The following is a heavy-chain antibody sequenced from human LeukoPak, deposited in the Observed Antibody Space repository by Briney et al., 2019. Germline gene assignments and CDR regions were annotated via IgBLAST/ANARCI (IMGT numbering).Heavy chain of an antibody. Sequence: SETLSLTCAVYGVSFSGYYWSWIRQPPGKGLEWIGEINHSGSTNYNPSLKSRVTISVDTSKNHFSLKLSSVTAADTAVYYCARLGAGPTYYDFWSGYSSFYFDYWGQGTLVTVSS. CDR1: GVSFSGYY. D-gene: IGHD3-3*01. V-gene: IGHV4-34*01. CDR3: ARLGAGPTYYDFWSGYSSFYFDY. CDR2: INHSGST. J-gene: IGHJ4*02.